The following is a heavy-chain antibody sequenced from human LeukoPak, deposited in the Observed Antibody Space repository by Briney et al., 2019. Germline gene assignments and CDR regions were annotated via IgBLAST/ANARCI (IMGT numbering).Heavy chain of an antibody. V-gene: IGHV1-18*04. CDR2: ISAYNGNT. Sequence: ASVKVSCKASGYTFTGYYMHWVRQAPGQGLEWMGWISAYNGNTNYARYLQVRVTMTTDTSTSTAYKELRSLRSDDTAVYYCARDRDLYDYVWGSYRPFDYWGQGTLVTVSS. CDR1: GYTFTGYY. J-gene: IGHJ4*02. D-gene: IGHD3-16*02. CDR3: ARDRDLYDYVWGSYRPFDY.